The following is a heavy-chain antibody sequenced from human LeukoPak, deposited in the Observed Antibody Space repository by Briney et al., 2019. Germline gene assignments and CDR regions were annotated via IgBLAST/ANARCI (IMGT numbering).Heavy chain of an antibody. CDR2: INHSGST. CDR1: GGSFSGYY. V-gene: IGHV4-34*01. Sequence: SETLSLTCAVYGGSFSGYYWSWIRQPPGKGLEWIGEINHSGSTNYNPSLKSRVTISVDTSKNQFSLKLSSVTAGDTAVYYCAREGVSYCSSTSCPLGYWGQGTLVTVSS. J-gene: IGHJ4*02. D-gene: IGHD2-2*01. CDR3: AREGVSYCSSTSCPLGY.